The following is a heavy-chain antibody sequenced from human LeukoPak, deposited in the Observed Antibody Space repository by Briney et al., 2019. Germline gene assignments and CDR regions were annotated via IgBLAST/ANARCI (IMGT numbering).Heavy chain of an antibody. V-gene: IGHV3-48*03. CDR1: GFTFSNFE. CDR3: ARRVSVAGGGDYFDY. Sequence: GGSLRLSCAASGFTFSNFEMNWVRQAPGKGPEWISYISSGNTIYYADSVKGRFTISRDNAKNSLYLQMNSLRAEDTAVYYCARRVSVAGGGDYFDYWGQGTLVTVSS. D-gene: IGHD6-19*01. J-gene: IGHJ4*02. CDR2: ISSGNTI.